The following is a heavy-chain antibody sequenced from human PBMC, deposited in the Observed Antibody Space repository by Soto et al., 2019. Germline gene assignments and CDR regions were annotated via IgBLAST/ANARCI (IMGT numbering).Heavy chain of an antibody. CDR1: GFTFSNYI. CDR2: ILHDGNNK. CDR3: ARDDEGGSYCDLGY. V-gene: IGHV3-30-3*01. Sequence: GGSLRLSCAASGFTFSNYIMHWVRQAPGKGLEWVAIILHDGNNKYYADSVKGRSTISRDNSKNTLYLQMNSLRTEDTAIYYCARDDEGGSYCDLGYWGQGTLVTVSS. J-gene: IGHJ4*02. D-gene: IGHD2-21*01.